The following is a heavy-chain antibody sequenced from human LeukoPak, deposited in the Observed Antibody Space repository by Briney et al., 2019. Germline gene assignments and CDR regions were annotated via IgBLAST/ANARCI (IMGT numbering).Heavy chain of an antibody. V-gene: IGHV1-8*01. CDR1: GYTFTSYD. CDR3: ARDANFGPAAAGSATSHFDY. J-gene: IGHJ4*02. D-gene: IGHD6-13*01. CDR2: MNPNSGNT. Sequence: ASVKVSCKASGYTFTSYDINWVRQATGQGLEWMGWMNPNSGNTGYAQKFQGRVTMTRNTSISTAYMELSSLRSEDTAVYYCARDANFGPAAAGSATSHFDYWGQGTLVTVSS.